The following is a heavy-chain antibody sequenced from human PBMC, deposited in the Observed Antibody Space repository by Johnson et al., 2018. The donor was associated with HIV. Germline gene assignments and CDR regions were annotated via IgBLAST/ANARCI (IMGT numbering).Heavy chain of an antibody. CDR2: ISGSGGST. J-gene: IGHJ3*02. CDR3: ARGRITTIVMDLRGGGFDI. Sequence: VQLVESGGGLVQPGGSLRLSCAASGFTFSSYAMSWVRQAPGKGLEWVSAISGSGGSTYYADSVKSRFTISRDNSKNTLYLQMNSLRTEDTAVYYCARGRITTIVMDLRGGGFDIWGQGTMVIVSS. V-gene: IGHV3-23*04. D-gene: IGHD3-22*01. CDR1: GFTFSSYA.